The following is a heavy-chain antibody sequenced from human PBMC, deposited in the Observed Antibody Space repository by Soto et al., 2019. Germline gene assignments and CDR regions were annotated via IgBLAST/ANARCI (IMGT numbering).Heavy chain of an antibody. Sequence: EVQLLESGGGLVQPGGSLRLSCAASGFTFSSYAMSWVRQAPGKGXXWVSAISGSGGSTYYADSVKGRFTISRDNXXXXXXXXXXXXXXXXXXXXXXXXXXXXXXXXXIDYWGQGTLVTVSS. CDR2: ISGSGGST. V-gene: IGHV3-23*01. CDR1: GFTFSSYA. CDR3: XXXXXXXXXXXIDY. J-gene: IGHJ4*02.